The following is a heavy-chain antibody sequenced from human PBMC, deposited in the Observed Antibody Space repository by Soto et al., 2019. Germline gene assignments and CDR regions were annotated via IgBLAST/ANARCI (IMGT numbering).Heavy chain of an antibody. J-gene: IGHJ6*02. D-gene: IGHD3-10*01. CDR1: GYTFSSNA. CDR2: INGGNGYT. CDR3: ARATYSSGGSPTFAMDV. Sequence: ASVKVSCKASGYTFSSNAIHWVRQAPGQELEWMGWINGGNGYTQYSQNFQDRVTLTRDTSASTTYMELSSLRSEDMAIFYCARATYSSGGSPTFAMDVWGQGTTVTVS. V-gene: IGHV1-3*01.